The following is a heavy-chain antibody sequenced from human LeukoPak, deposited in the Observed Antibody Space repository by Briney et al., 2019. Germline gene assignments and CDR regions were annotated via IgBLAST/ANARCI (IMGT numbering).Heavy chain of an antibody. Sequence: GGSLRLSCAASGFTFSSYWMHWVRQAPGKGLVWVSRINSDGSSTSYADSVKGRFTISRDNAKNTLYLQMNSLRAEDTAVYYCARNRGSSSWNPRFDPWGQGTLVTVSS. CDR2: INSDGSST. D-gene: IGHD6-13*01. CDR1: GFTFSSYW. J-gene: IGHJ5*02. CDR3: ARNRGSSSWNPRFDP. V-gene: IGHV3-74*01.